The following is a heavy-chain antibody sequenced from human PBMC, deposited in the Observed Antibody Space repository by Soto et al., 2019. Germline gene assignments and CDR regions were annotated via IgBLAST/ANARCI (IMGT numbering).Heavy chain of an antibody. CDR1: GFTFSSYV. CDR3: VKDQGADWDV. CDR2: ISSNGGST. D-gene: IGHD2-21*01. J-gene: IGHJ6*02. Sequence: PGGSLRLSCSASGFTFSSYVMHWVRQAPGKGLEYVSAISSNGGSTFYADSVKGRFTISRDNSKNTLYLQMGSLRAEDTAVYYCVKDQGADWDVWGQGTTVTVS. V-gene: IGHV3-64D*08.